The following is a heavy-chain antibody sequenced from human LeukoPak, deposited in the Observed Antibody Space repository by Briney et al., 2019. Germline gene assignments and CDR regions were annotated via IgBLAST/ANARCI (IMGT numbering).Heavy chain of an antibody. D-gene: IGHD5-24*01. CDR1: GFSVSQHE. J-gene: IGHJ5*02. Sequence: GGSLRLSCAASGFSVSQHEMHWVRQAPGKGLEWVSSISESGGDTSYADSVKGRFTISRDNSKNTLYLQMNSLRAEDTAVYYCAKQFVDIWGQGTLVIVSS. CDR3: AKQFVDI. V-gene: IGHV3-23*01. CDR2: ISESGGDT.